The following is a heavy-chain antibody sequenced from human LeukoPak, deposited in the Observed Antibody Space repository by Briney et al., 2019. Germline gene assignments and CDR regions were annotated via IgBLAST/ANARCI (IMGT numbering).Heavy chain of an antibody. CDR2: IIPIFGTA. D-gene: IGHD2-15*01. CDR3: ARRRRYCSGGSCGNKFDP. J-gene: IGHJ5*02. V-gene: IGHV1-69*13. CDR1: GGTFSSYA. Sequence: SVKVSCKASGGTFSSYAISWVRRAPGQGLEWMGGIIPIFGTANYAQKFQGRVTITADESTSTAYMELSSLRSEDTAVYYCARRRRYCSGGSCGNKFDPWGQGTLVTVSS.